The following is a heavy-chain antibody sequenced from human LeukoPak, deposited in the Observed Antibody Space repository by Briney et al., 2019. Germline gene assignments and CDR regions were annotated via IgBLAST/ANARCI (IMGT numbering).Heavy chain of an antibody. CDR2: IYDNGKT. CDR3: GIIGDWAIRS. Sequence: GGPLRLPCAPSGFPLDDFGMSGVPQPPGKGLEWVSIIYDNGKTYYADSVVGRFTISRDNSKNTLYLQMNGLGTEDTAVYHCGIIGDWAIRSWGQGTLVTVSS. V-gene: IGHV3-66*02. D-gene: IGHD7-27*01. CDR1: GFPLDDFG. J-gene: IGHJ5*02.